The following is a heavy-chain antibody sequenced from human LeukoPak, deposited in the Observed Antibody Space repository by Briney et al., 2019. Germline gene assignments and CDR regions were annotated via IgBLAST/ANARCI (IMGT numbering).Heavy chain of an antibody. Sequence: ASVKVSCKASGYTFTSYGINWVRQAPGQGLEWMGWISGYNGYTYYAQKLQGRVTMTRDTSISTAYMELSRLRSDDTAVYYCARDYGDYANWFDHWGQGTLVTVSS. D-gene: IGHD4-17*01. CDR3: ARDYGDYANWFDH. CDR2: ISGYNGYT. CDR1: GYTFTSYG. V-gene: IGHV1-18*01. J-gene: IGHJ5*02.